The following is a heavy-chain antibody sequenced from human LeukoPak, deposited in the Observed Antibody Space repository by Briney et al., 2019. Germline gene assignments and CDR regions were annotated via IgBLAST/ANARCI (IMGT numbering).Heavy chain of an antibody. Sequence: SETLSLTCTVSGGSISSSSYYWGWIRQPPGKGLEWIGYIYYSGSTNYNPSLKSRVSMSVDTSKNQFSLKLSSVTAADTAVYYCARYGLAYTYDFWGQGTLVTVSS. J-gene: IGHJ4*02. V-gene: IGHV4-61*05. CDR2: IYYSGST. D-gene: IGHD3-16*01. CDR3: ARYGLAYTYDF. CDR1: GGSISSSSYY.